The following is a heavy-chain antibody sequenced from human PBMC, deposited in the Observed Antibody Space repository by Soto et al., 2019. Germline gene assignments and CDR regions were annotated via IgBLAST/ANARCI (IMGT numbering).Heavy chain of an antibody. CDR1: GFTCSSYA. D-gene: IGHD3-3*01. J-gene: IGHJ4*02. CDR2: ISGSGGST. CDR3: AKDPTYKYDFWSGYSHFDY. V-gene: IGHV3-23*01. Sequence: PGGSLRLSCAASGFTCSSYAMSWVRQAPGKGLEWVSAISGSGGSTYYADSVKGRFTISRDNSKNTLYLQMNSLRAEDTAVYYCAKDPTYKYDFWSGYSHFDYWGQGTLVTVSS.